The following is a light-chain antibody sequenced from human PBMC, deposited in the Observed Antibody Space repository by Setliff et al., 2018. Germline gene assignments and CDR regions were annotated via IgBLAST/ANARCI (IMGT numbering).Light chain of an antibody. V-gene: IGKV1-5*03. CDR1: QSISTW. J-gene: IGKJ1*01. CDR2: KAS. Sequence: IQMTQSPSTLSASVGDRVTITCRASQSISTWLAWYQQKPGKAPKLLIYKASSLQSGVPSRFSGSGSGTEFTLTISSLQPDDFATYYCRQYNSHSSRTFGQGTKVDIK. CDR3: RQYNSHSSRT.